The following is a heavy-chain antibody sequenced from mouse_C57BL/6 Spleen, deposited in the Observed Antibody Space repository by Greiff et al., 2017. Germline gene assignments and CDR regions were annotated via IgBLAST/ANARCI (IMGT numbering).Heavy chain of an antibody. J-gene: IGHJ1*03. Sequence: EVNVVESGGGLVQPGGSMKLSCAASGFTFSDAWMDWVRQSPEKGLEWVAEISNKANNHATYYAESVKGRFTISRDDSKSSVYLQMNSLRAEDTGIYYCLYSNHWYFDVWGTGTTVTVSS. CDR2: ISNKANNHAT. V-gene: IGHV6-6*01. CDR3: LYSNHWYFDV. CDR1: GFTFSDAW. D-gene: IGHD2-5*01.